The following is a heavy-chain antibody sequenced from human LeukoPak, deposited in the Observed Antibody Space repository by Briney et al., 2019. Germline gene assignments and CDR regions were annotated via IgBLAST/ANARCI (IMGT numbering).Heavy chain of an antibody. V-gene: IGHV4-59*08. CDR2: IYYSGST. J-gene: IGHJ4*02. CDR1: GGSISSYY. CDR3: ARRGMMAAVAGTFDY. Sequence: PSETLSLTCTVSGGSISSYYWSWIRQPPGKGLEWIGYIYYSGSTNYNPSLKSRVTISVDTSKNQFSLKLSSVTAADTAVYYCARRGMMAAVAGTFDYWGQGTLVTVSS. D-gene: IGHD6-19*01.